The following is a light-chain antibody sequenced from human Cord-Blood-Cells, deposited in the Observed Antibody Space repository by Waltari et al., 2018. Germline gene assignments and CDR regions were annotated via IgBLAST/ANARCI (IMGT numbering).Light chain of an antibody. V-gene: IGKV1-39*01. CDR3: QQSYSTSVT. Sequence: GDRVTLTCRASQSISSYLNWYQQKPGKAPKLLIYAASSLQSGVPSRFSGSGSGTDFTLTISSLQPEDFATYYCQQSYSTSVTFGQGTKVEIK. CDR2: AAS. J-gene: IGKJ1*01. CDR1: QSISSY.